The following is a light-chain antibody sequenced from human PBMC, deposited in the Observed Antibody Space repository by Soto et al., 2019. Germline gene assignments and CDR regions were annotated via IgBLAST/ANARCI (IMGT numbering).Light chain of an antibody. J-gene: IGLJ1*01. Sequence: QSALTQPASVSGSPGQSITISCTGTSSDVGGYNYVSWYQHHPGKAPKLMIYEVSDRPSGVSNRFSGSKSGNTASLTISGLQAEDEADYYCQSYDNSLSVYVFGTGTKLTVL. CDR3: QSYDNSLSVYV. CDR1: SSDVGGYNY. CDR2: EVS. V-gene: IGLV2-14*01.